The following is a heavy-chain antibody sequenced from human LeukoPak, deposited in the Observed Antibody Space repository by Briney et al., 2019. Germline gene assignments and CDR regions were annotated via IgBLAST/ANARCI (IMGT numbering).Heavy chain of an antibody. Sequence: SETLSLTCAVSGYSISSGYYWGWIRQPPGKGLEWIGSIYHSGSTYYNPSLKSRVTISVDTSKNQFSLKLSSVTAADTAVYYCARGQQLVVFDPWGQGTLVTVSS. CDR2: IYHSGST. J-gene: IGHJ5*02. D-gene: IGHD6-13*01. CDR3: ARGQQLVVFDP. V-gene: IGHV4-38-2*01. CDR1: GYSISSGYY.